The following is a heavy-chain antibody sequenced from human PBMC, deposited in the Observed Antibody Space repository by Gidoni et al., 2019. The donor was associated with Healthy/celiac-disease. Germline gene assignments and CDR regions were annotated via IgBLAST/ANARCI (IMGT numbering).Heavy chain of an antibody. CDR3: AGWYSSGWYENYYYYGMDV. CDR2: IYYSGST. D-gene: IGHD6-19*01. CDR1: GGSISSYY. Sequence: QVQLQESGPGLVKPSETLSLTCTVSGGSISSYYWSWIRQPPGKGLEWIGYIYYSGSTNYNPSLKSRVTISVDTSKNQFSLKLSSVTAADTAVYYCAGWYSSGWYENYYYYGMDVWGQGTTVTVSS. J-gene: IGHJ6*02. V-gene: IGHV4-59*08.